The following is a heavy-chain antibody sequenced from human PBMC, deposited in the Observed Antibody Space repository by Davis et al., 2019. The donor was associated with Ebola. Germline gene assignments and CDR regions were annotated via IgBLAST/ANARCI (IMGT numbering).Heavy chain of an antibody. V-gene: IGHV3-23*01. Sequence: GESLKISCTGSGFSFSDYAMSWVRQAPGKGLEWVSDVSVPGLTHYADSVKGRFTISRDSSMNTVYLQMSSLRAEDTAVYYCARAEDDYGEYPDALDIWGQGTVVTVSS. J-gene: IGHJ3*02. CDR2: VSVPGLT. CDR3: ARAEDDYGEYPDALDI. CDR1: GFSFSDYA. D-gene: IGHD4-17*01.